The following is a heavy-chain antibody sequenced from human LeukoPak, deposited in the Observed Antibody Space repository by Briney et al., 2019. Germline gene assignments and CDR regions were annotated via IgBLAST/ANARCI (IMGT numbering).Heavy chain of an antibody. J-gene: IGHJ3*02. CDR2: IYYSGST. D-gene: IGHD6-6*01. Sequence: SETLSLTCAVYGGSFSGYYWSWIRQPPGKGLEWIGSIYYSGSTYYNPSLKSRVTISVDTSKNQFSLKLSSVTAADTAVYYCARPVPFIAARPHDAFDIWGQGTMVTVSS. CDR3: ARPVPFIAARPHDAFDI. CDR1: GGSFSGYY. V-gene: IGHV4-34*01.